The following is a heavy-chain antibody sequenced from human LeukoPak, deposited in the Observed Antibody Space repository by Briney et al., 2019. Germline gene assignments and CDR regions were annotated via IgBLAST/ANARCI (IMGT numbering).Heavy chain of an antibody. CDR1: GGSISSGLYS. CDR2: IYHTGST. J-gene: IGHJ5*02. V-gene: IGHV4-30-2*01. Sequence: PSQTLSLTCDVSGGSISSGLYSWSWIRQPLGKGLEWIGYIYHTGSTYYNPSLKSRVTISVDTSKNQFSLRLSSVTAADTAVYYCARLQYCSGTSCYWFDPWGQGTLVTVSS. CDR3: ARLQYCSGTSCYWFDP. D-gene: IGHD2-2*01.